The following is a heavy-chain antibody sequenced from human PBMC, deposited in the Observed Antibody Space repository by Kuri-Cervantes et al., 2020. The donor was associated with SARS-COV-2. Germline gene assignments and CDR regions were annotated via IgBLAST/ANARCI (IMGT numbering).Heavy chain of an antibody. V-gene: IGHV3-48*03. CDR2: ISGSGETI. J-gene: IGHJ6*02. D-gene: IGHD3-10*01. CDR3: ARDYGSGPSGAYYYYGTDV. CDR1: GFTFRSYA. Sequence: GGSLRLSCAASGFTFRSYAMTWVRQAPGKGLEWVSVISGSGETIHYADSVQGRFTISRDNAKNSLYLQMNSLRAEDTAVYYCARDYGSGPSGAYYYYGTDVWGQGTTVTVSS.